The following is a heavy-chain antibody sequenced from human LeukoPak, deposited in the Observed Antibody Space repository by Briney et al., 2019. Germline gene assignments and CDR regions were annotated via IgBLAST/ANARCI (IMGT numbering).Heavy chain of an antibody. V-gene: IGHV1-24*01. D-gene: IGHD2-15*01. CDR3: ARAVSTPDWFDP. CDR1: GYTLTELS. J-gene: IGHJ5*02. CDR2: FDPEDGET. Sequence: ASVKVSCKVSGYTLTELSMHWVRQAPGKGLEWMGGFDPEDGETIYAQKFQGRVTMTEDTSTDTAYMELSSLRSEDTAVYYCARAVSTPDWFDPWGQGTLVTVSS.